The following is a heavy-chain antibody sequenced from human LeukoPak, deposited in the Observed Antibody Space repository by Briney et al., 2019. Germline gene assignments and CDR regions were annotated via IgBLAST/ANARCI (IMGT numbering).Heavy chain of an antibody. D-gene: IGHD5-12*01. J-gene: IGHJ6*03. CDR2: TSSSGTTI. V-gene: IGHV3-48*03. CDR3: ARRRGYMDV. Sequence: QSGGSLRLSCAASGFTFSSYEMNWVRQAPGKGLEWVSYTSSSGTTIYYADSVKGRFTLSRDNAKNSLYLQMNSLRAEDTAVYYCARRRGYMDVWGKGTTVTVSS. CDR1: GFTFSSYE.